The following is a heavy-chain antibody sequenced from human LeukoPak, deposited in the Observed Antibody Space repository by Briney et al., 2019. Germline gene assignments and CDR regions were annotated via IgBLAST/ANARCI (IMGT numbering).Heavy chain of an antibody. D-gene: IGHD1-26*01. CDR3: ARRSGSSRLGYMDV. Sequence: GASVKVSCKASGYTFTSYGISWVRQAPGQGLEWMGWISAYNGNTNYAQKLQGRVTITRNTSISTAYMELSSLRSEDTAVYYCARRSGSSRLGYMDVWGKGTTVTVSS. CDR1: GYTFTSYG. CDR2: ISAYNGNT. V-gene: IGHV1-18*01. J-gene: IGHJ6*03.